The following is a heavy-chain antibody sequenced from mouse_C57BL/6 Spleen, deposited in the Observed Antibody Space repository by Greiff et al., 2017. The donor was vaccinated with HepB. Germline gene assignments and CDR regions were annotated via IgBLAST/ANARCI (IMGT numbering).Heavy chain of an antibody. CDR2: IDPETGGT. V-gene: IGHV1-15*01. CDR1: GYTFTDYE. CDR3: TTLPTYYAMDY. D-gene: IGHD1-1*01. J-gene: IGHJ4*01. Sequence: QVQLQQSGAELVRPGASVTLSCKASGYTFTDYEMHWVKQTPVHGLEWIGAIDPETGGTAYNQKFKCTAILTADKSSSTAYMELRSLTSEDSAVYYWTTLPTYYAMDYWGQGTSVTVSS.